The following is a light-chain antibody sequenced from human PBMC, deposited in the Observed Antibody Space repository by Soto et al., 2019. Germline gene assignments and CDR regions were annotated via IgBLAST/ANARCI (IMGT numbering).Light chain of an antibody. J-gene: IGLJ3*02. V-gene: IGLV2-14*01. CDR1: SSDFGDDKY. Sequence: QSVLAQPASVSGSPGQSITVSCTGSSSDFGDDKYVSWYQQQPGKGPNLLIYGVNSRPSGISNRFSGSKSGNTASLTISVLQVEDEAEYFCGSFTTSRIWVFGGGTKVTVL. CDR2: GVN. CDR3: GSFTTSRIWV.